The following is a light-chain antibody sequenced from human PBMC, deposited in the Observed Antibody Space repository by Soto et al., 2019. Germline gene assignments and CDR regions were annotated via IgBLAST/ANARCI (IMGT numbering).Light chain of an antibody. V-gene: IGKV1-39*01. CDR3: QQSYSTPIT. Sequence: DLQMTQSPSSLSASVGDRVTITCRASQSISSYLNWYQQKPGKAPKXXIYAASSLQSGVPSRFSGSGSGTDFTLTISSLQPEDFATYYCQQSYSTPITFGQGTRLEIK. CDR1: QSISSY. CDR2: AAS. J-gene: IGKJ5*01.